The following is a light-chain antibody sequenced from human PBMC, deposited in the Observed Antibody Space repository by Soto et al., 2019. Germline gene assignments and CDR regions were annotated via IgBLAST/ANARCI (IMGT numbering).Light chain of an antibody. V-gene: IGLV2-14*03. J-gene: IGLJ2*01. Sequence: QSVLTQPASVSGSPGQSITISCTGSSSDVGGYNFVSWYQQHPGKAPKLMIYEVSDRPSGISDRFSGSKSGNTASLTISGLQAEDEADYYCSSYTSSGTLVVFGGGTQLTVL. CDR3: SSYTSSGTLVV. CDR1: SSDVGGYNF. CDR2: EVS.